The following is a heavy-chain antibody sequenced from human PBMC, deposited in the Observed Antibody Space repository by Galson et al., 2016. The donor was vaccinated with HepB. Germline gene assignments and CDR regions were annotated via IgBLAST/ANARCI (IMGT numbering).Heavy chain of an antibody. V-gene: IGHV3-23*01. Sequence: SLRLSCAASGFTFSSYAVSWVRQAPGKGLEWVSAISGGGGRTFYADSVKGRFTISRDNSKNTLYLRMNSLRVEDTAVYYCAKGSALWFGESLDYWGQGTLVTVSS. CDR3: AKGSALWFGESLDY. D-gene: IGHD3-10*01. CDR2: ISGGGGRT. CDR1: GFTFSSYA. J-gene: IGHJ4*02.